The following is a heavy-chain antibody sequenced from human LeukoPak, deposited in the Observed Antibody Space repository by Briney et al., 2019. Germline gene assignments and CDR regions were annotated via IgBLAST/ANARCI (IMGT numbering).Heavy chain of an antibody. CDR3: ARDRKQWLRGPFDP. CDR2: IYYTGST. V-gene: IGHV4-59*01. J-gene: IGHJ5*02. Sequence: SVTLSLTCTVSGGSISSYYWNWIRQPPGRGLEWIGYIYYTGSTNYNPSLKSRVTISVDMSKNHFSLKLNSVTAADTAIYYCARDRKQWLRGPFDPWGQGTLVTVSS. D-gene: IGHD6-19*01. CDR1: GGSISSYY.